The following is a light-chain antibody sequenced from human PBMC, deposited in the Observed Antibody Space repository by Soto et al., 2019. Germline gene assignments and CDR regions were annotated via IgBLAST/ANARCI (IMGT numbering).Light chain of an antibody. J-gene: IGLJ3*02. CDR1: SSNIGSKS. CDR3: AAWDDSLSGPV. CDR2: SNS. V-gene: IGLV1-44*01. Sequence: QSVLTQPPSASGTPGQRVTISCSGSSSNIGSKSVNWYQQLPGTAPKLLIHSNSQRPSGVPDRFSGSKSGTSASLAISGLQSEDEADYYWAAWDDSLSGPVFGEGTKLTVL.